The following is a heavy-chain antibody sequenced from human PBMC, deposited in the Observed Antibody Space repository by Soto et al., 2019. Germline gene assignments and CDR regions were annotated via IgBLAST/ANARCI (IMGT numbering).Heavy chain of an antibody. CDR2: IVVGSGNT. Sequence: VASVKVSCKASGFTFTSYAVQWVRQARGQRLKRIGWIVVGSGNTNYAQKFQERVTITRDMSTSTAYMELSSLRSEDMAVYYCAVYGSGRNNWFDPWGQGTLVTVSS. J-gene: IGHJ5*02. CDR1: GFTFTSYA. CDR3: AVYGSGRNNWFDP. V-gene: IGHV1-58*01. D-gene: IGHD3-10*01.